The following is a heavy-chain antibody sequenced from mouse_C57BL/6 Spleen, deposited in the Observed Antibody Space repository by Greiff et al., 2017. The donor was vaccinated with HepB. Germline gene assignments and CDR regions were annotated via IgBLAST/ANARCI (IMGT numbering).Heavy chain of an antibody. J-gene: IGHJ4*01. Sequence: DVMLVESGGDLVKPGGSLKLSCAASGFTFSSYGMSWVRQTPDKRLEWVATISSGGSYTYYPDSVKGRFTIPRDNAKNTLYLQMSSLKSEDTAMYYCARRRGNDAMDYWGQGTSVTVSS. V-gene: IGHV5-6*02. CDR1: GFTFSSYG. CDR3: ARRRGNDAMDY. D-gene: IGHD2-1*01. CDR2: ISSGGSYT.